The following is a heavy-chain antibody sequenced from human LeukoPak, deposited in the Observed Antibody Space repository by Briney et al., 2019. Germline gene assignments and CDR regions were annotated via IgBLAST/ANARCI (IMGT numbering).Heavy chain of an antibody. CDR3: ARDQYSGHWFYAFDI. J-gene: IGHJ3*02. CDR1: GFTFSSYD. Sequence: GGSLRLSCAASGFTFSSYDMSWVRQAPGKGLEWVSAISGSGGSTYYADSVKGRFTISRDNAKNSLYLQMNSLRDEDTAVYYCARDQYSGHWFYAFDIWGQGKMVTVSS. V-gene: IGHV3-23*01. CDR2: ISGSGGST. D-gene: IGHD6-19*01.